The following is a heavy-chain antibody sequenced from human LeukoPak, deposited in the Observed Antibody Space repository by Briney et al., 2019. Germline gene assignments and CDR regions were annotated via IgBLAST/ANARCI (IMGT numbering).Heavy chain of an antibody. CDR1: GGSFSGYY. D-gene: IGHD2-21*02. J-gene: IGHJ4*02. Sequence: SETLSLTCAVYGGSFSGYYWSWIRQPPGKGLEWIGEINHSGSTNYNPSLKSRVTISVDTSKNQFSLKLSSVTAADTAVYYCASDWGDYYFDYWGQGTLVTVSS. CDR2: INHSGST. CDR3: ASDWGDYYFDY. V-gene: IGHV4-34*01.